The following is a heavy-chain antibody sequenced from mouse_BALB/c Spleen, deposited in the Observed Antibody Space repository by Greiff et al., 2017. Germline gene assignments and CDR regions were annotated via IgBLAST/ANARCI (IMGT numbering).Heavy chain of an antibody. CDR3: TRKAGPTVVERMGAMDY. D-gene: IGHD1-1*01. Sequence: VQLQQPGAELVKPGASVKMSCKASGYTFTSYWMHWVKQRPGQGLEWIGVIDPSDSYTSYNQKFKGKATLTVDTSSSTAYMQLSSLTSEDSAVYYCTRKAGPTVVERMGAMDYWGQGTSVTVSS. J-gene: IGHJ4*01. CDR2: IDPSDSYT. V-gene: IGHV1S127*01. CDR1: GYTFTSYW.